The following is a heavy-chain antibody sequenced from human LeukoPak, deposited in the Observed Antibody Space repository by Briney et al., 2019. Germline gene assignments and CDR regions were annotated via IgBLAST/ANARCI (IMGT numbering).Heavy chain of an antibody. CDR2: INHSGST. Sequence: SETLSLTCAVYGGSFSDYYWSWIRQPPGKGLEWIGEINHSGSTNYNPSLKSRVTISVDTSKNQFSLKLSSVTAADTAVYYCAREACYDSSGYYYYYYKDVWGKGTTVTVSS. D-gene: IGHD3-22*01. CDR3: AREACYDSSGYYYYYYKDV. J-gene: IGHJ6*03. CDR1: GGSFSDYY. V-gene: IGHV4-34*01.